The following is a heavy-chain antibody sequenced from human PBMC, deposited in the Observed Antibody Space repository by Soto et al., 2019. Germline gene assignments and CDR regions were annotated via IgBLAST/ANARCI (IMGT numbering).Heavy chain of an antibody. J-gene: IGHJ4*02. V-gene: IGHV1-69*13. CDR3: ATSERRDGYSFDY. D-gene: IGHD5-12*01. CDR1: GVTFNRQD. Sequence: ASVKVSCKASGVTFNRQDMRWVRQAPGQGLEWMGGIIPMFGTPHYAEKFQDRVTITADESTGTAYLELSSLTSEDTAVYYCATSERRDGYSFDYWGRGTRVTVSS. CDR2: IIPMFGTP.